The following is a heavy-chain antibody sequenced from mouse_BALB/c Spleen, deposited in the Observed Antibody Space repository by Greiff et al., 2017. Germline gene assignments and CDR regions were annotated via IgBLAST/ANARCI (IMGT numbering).Heavy chain of an antibody. CDR3: ARSRVPYSYAMDY. Sequence: EVQLQQSGAELVKPGASVKLSCTASGFNIKDTYMHWVKQRPEQGLEWIGRIDPANGNTKYDPKFQGKATITADTSSNTAYLQLSSLTSEDTAVYYCARSRVPYSYAMDYWGQGTSVTVSS. J-gene: IGHJ4*01. V-gene: IGHV14-3*02. CDR1: GFNIKDTY. D-gene: IGHD5-1*01. CDR2: IDPANGNT.